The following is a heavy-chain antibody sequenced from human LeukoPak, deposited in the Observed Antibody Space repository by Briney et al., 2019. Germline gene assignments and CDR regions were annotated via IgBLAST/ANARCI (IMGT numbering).Heavy chain of an antibody. V-gene: IGHV1-2*02. CDR1: GYTFTGYY. Sequence: EASVEVSCKASGYTFTGYYMHWVRQAPGQGLEWMGWINPNSGGTNYAQKFQGRVTMTTDTSTSTAYMELRSLRSDDTAVYYCARDIIGDLSDYWGQGTLVTVSS. CDR3: ARDIIGDLSDY. J-gene: IGHJ4*02. CDR2: INPNSGGT. D-gene: IGHD4-17*01.